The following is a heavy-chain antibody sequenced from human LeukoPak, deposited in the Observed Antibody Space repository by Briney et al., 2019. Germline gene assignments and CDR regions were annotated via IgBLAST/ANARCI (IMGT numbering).Heavy chain of an antibody. CDR1: GFTFSSYW. V-gene: IGHV3-7*01. J-gene: IGHJ3*02. D-gene: IGHD3-9*01. Sequence: PGGSLRLSCAASGFTFSSYWMSWVRQAPGKGLEWVANIKQDGSEKYYADSVKGRFTISRDNAKNSLYLQMNSLRAEDTAVYYCARMYYDILTGPRGAFDIWGQGTMVTVSS. CDR2: IKQDGSEK. CDR3: ARMYYDILTGPRGAFDI.